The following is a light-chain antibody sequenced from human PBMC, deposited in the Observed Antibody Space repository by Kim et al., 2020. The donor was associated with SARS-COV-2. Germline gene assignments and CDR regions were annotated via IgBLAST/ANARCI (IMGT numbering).Light chain of an antibody. Sequence: GQSVHISCTGTRSDVGGYNYVSWYQQHPGKAPKLMIYDVSKRPSGVPDRFSGSKSGNTASLTISGLQAEDEADYYCCSYAGSYTYVFGTGTKVTVL. CDR3: CSYAGSYTYV. J-gene: IGLJ1*01. V-gene: IGLV2-11*01. CDR1: RSDVGGYNY. CDR2: DVS.